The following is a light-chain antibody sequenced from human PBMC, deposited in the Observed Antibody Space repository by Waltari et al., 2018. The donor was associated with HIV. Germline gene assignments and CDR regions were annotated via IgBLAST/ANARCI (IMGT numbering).Light chain of an antibody. V-gene: IGLV2-14*01. CDR2: DLS. J-gene: IGLJ1*01. CDR1: SVDISGFSQ. Sequence: QTALTQPASVSGSPGQSITISCTGPSVDISGFSQVSWFQHHHGQAPKPIMFDLSVRPSGVSNRFSGSKSGITASLTISGLQTEDEADYYCSSYTSYARLVFGTGTRVTV. CDR3: SSYTSYARLV.